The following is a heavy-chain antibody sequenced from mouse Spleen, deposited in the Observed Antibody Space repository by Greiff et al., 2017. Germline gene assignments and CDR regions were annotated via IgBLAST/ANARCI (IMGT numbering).Heavy chain of an antibody. CDR2: ISYDGSN. Sequence: EVQRVESGPGLVKPSQSLSLTCSVTGYSITSGYYWNWIRQFPGNKLEWMGYISYDGSNNYNPSLKNRISITRDTSKNQFFLKLNSVTTEDTATYYCARVYGSSYPYYFDYWGQGTTLTVSS. CDR3: ARVYGSSYPYYFDY. V-gene: IGHV3-6*01. CDR1: GYSITSGYY. D-gene: IGHD1-1*01. J-gene: IGHJ2*01.